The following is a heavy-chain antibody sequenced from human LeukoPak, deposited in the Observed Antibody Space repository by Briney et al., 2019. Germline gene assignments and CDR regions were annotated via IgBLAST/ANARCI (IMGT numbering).Heavy chain of an antibody. Sequence: GGSLRLSCAASGFTFSSSWMNWIRQAPGKGLEWVANINEDGSEKYYVDSVKGRFTISRDNARNSVHLQVNSLRAEDTAVFSCVRDGRKSRVVDIVRKKETGYYYYMDVWGKGTTVTVSS. D-gene: IGHD2-2*03. J-gene: IGHJ6*03. CDR2: INEDGSEK. V-gene: IGHV3-7*01. CDR1: GFTFSSSW. CDR3: VRDGRKSRVVDIVRKKETGYYYYMDV.